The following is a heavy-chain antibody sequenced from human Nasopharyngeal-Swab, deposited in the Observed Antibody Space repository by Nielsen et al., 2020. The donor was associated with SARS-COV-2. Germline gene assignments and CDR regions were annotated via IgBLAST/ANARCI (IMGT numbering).Heavy chain of an antibody. CDR1: GGSFSGYY. D-gene: IGHD3-3*01. Sequence: SETLSLTCAVYGGSFSGYYWSWIRQPPGKGLEWIGEINHSGSTNYNPSLKSRVTISVDTSKNQFSLKLSSVTAADTAVYYCARGLAGHDFWSGYYKVSHWFDPWGQGTLVTVSS. J-gene: IGHJ5*02. CDR2: INHSGST. CDR3: ARGLAGHDFWSGYYKVSHWFDP. V-gene: IGHV4-34*01.